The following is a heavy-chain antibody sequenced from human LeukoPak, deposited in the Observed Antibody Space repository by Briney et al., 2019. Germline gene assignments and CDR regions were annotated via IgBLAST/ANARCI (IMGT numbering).Heavy chain of an antibody. D-gene: IGHD2-21*02. V-gene: IGHV3-53*01. CDR1: GFTVSSNY. CDR2: SYSGGST. J-gene: IGHJ6*02. Sequence: GGSLRLSCAASGFTVSSNYMSWVRQAPGKGLEWVAVSYSGGSTYYADSVKGRFTISRDNSKNTLYLQMNSLRAEETAVYYCARDRRQSGDGDVWGQGTTVTVSS. CDR3: ARDRRQSGDGDV.